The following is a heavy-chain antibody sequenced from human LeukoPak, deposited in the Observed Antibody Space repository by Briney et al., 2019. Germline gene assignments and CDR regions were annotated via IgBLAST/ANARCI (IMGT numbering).Heavy chain of an antibody. Sequence: ASVKVSCKVSGYTLTELSMHWVRQAPGKGLEWMGGFDPEDGETIYAQKFQGRVTMTEDTSTDTAYMELRSLRSDDTAVYYCARDRPELDAEPYYYYYGMDVWGQGTTVTVSS. V-gene: IGHV1-24*01. CDR2: FDPEDGET. CDR3: ARDRPELDAEPYYYYYGMDV. D-gene: IGHD6-13*01. J-gene: IGHJ6*02. CDR1: GYTLTELS.